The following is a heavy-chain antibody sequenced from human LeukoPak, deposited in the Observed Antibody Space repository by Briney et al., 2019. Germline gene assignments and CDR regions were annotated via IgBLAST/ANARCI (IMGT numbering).Heavy chain of an antibody. J-gene: IGHJ4*02. D-gene: IGHD2-8*01. CDR2: IYTSGST. CDR3: ARVNSTNSEFFDF. Sequence: PSETLSLTCTVSGGSLSSGSYYWSWIRQPAGKGLEWIGRIYTSGSTNYNPSLKSRVTISVDASKNQFSLKLISVTAADTAVYYCARVNSTNSEFFDFWGQGTLVTVSS. CDR1: GGSLSSGSYY. V-gene: IGHV4-61*02.